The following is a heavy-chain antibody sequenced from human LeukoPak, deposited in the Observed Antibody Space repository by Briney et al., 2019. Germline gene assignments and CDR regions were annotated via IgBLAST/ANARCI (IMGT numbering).Heavy chain of an antibody. D-gene: IGHD3-10*01. J-gene: IGHJ4*02. CDR3: TTAAHYYGSGSYYIGRFFDY. V-gene: IGHV3-15*01. CDR2: IKSKTDGGTT. CDR1: GFTFSNAW. Sequence: PGGSLRLSCAASGFTFSNAWMSWVRQAPGKGLEWVGRIKSKTDGGTTDYAAPVKGRFTISRDDSKNTLHLQMNSLKTEDTAVYYCTTAAHYYGSGSYYIGRFFDYWGQGTLVTVSS.